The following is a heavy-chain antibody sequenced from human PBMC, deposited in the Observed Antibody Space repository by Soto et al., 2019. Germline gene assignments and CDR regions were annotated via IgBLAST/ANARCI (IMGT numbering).Heavy chain of an antibody. J-gene: IGHJ6*02. CDR2: INPSGVST. D-gene: IGHD7-27*01. V-gene: IGHV1-46*01. CDR3: ARLGTTYYYGMDV. Sequence: SVKVSFKAPGYTFINYYIHWVRQAPGQGLEWMGVINPSGVSTTYAQNFQGRVTMTRDTSTSTVYMELSSLRFDDTAVYYCARLGTTYYYGMDVWGQGTTVTVSS. CDR1: GYTFINYY.